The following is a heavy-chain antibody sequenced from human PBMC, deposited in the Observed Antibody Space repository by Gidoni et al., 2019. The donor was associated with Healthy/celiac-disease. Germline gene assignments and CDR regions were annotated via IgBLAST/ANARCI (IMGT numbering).Heavy chain of an antibody. CDR3: ARESRESLWQRTTLYYFDY. D-gene: IGHD1-1*01. J-gene: IGHJ4*02. CDR2: IIPIFGTA. Sequence: PGQGLEWMGGIIPIFGTANYAQKFQGRVTITADESTSTAYMELSSLRSEDTAVYYCARESRESLWQRTTLYYFDYWGQGTLVTVSS. V-gene: IGHV1-69*01.